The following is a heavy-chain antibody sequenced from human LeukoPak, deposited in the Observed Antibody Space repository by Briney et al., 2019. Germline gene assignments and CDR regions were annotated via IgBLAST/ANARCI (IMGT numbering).Heavy chain of an antibody. CDR1: SGFISSDSYY. D-gene: IGHD5-18*01. CDR3: ARSGSGYSYGYRYYYYYYMDV. Sequence: SQTLSLTCTVSSGFISSDSYYWNWIRQPAGKGLEWIGRIYTSGSTKYNPTLKSRVTISVDTSKNQFSLKLSSVTAADTAVYYCARSGSGYSYGYRYYYYYYMDVWGKGTTVTVSS. V-gene: IGHV4-61*02. CDR2: IYTSGST. J-gene: IGHJ6*03.